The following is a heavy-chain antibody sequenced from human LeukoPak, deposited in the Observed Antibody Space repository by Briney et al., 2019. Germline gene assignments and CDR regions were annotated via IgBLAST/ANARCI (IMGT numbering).Heavy chain of an antibody. D-gene: IGHD6-25*01. CDR1: GYTFTSYG. CDR2: INAGNGNT. V-gene: IGHV1-3*03. CDR3: AREGWDSSVDY. Sequence: ASVKVSCKASGYTFTSYGISWVRQAPGQRLEWMGWINAGNGNTKYSQEFQGRVTITRDTSASTAYMELSSLRSEDMAVYYCAREGWDSSVDYWGQGTLVTVSS. J-gene: IGHJ4*02.